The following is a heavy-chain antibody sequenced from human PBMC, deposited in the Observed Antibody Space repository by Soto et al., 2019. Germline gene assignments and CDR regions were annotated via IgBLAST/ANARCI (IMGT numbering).Heavy chain of an antibody. CDR1: GFTFSSYG. CDR2: IWYDGSNK. J-gene: IGHJ4*02. V-gene: IGHV3-33*01. D-gene: IGHD5-12*01. Sequence: GGSLRLSCAASGFTFSSYGMHWVRQAPGKGLEWVAVIWYDGSNKYYADSVKGRFTISRDNSKNTLYLQMNSLRAEDTAVYYCARDPSPWLRSRTAGDYWGQGTLVTVSS. CDR3: ARDPSPWLRSRTAGDY.